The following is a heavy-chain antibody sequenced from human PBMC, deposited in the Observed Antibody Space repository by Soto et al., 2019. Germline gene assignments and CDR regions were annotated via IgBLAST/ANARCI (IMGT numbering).Heavy chain of an antibody. CDR2: IYYSGST. V-gene: IGHV4-31*03. Sequence: SETLSLTCTVSGGSISSGGYYWSWIRQHPGKGLEWIGYIYYSGSTYYNPSLKSRVTISVDTSKNQFSLKLSSVTAADTAVYYCARDRSARRRDGYNRSPFDYWGQGTLVTVSS. CDR1: GGSISSGGYY. CDR3: ARDRSARRRDGYNRSPFDY. D-gene: IGHD1-1*01. J-gene: IGHJ4*02.